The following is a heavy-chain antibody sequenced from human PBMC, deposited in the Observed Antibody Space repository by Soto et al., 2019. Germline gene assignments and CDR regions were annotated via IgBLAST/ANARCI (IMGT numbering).Heavy chain of an antibody. D-gene: IGHD3-16*01. CDR3: ARYRGCYMSLFPNDY. Sequence: QVQLVQSGAEVKTPGASVKVSCRASGYSFTSYGVSWVRQAPGQGLEWLGWITGYNGHTNYQQKLQGRITFTTATSTSTAFMELRSLRSDDTAMYYWARYRGCYMSLFPNDYWGQGTLVTVSS. CDR2: ITGYNGHT. CDR1: GYSFTSYG. V-gene: IGHV1-18*01. J-gene: IGHJ4*02.